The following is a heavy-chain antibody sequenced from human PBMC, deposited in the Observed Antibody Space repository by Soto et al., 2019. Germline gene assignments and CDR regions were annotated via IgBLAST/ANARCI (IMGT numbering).Heavy chain of an antibody. CDR2: ISGSTGTT. D-gene: IGHD2-2*01. J-gene: IGHJ6*03. Sequence: EVQVLESGGGSVQPGGSLRLSCAASGFTFSNFAMSWVRHAPGKGLEWVSEISGSTGTTYYADSVKGRFIIPRDNSKNTLHLQMNSLRAEDTAVYYCAKDTSSSPYYMDVWGKGTTVTVSS. CDR1: GFTFSNFA. CDR3: AKDTSSSPYYMDV. V-gene: IGHV3-23*01.